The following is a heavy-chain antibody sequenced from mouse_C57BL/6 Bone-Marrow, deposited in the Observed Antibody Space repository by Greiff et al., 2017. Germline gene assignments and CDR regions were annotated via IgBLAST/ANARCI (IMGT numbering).Heavy chain of an antibody. CDR2: ISSGSSTI. V-gene: IGHV5-17*01. Sequence: EVKLVESGGGLVKPGGSLKLSCAASGFTFSDYGMHWVRQAPEKGLEWVSYISSGSSTIYYADTVKGLFTISRDNAKNTLFLQMTSLRSGDTAMYYCARSLAWFAYWGQGTLVTVSA. J-gene: IGHJ3*01. CDR1: GFTFSDYG. D-gene: IGHD6-2*01. CDR3: ARSLAWFAY.